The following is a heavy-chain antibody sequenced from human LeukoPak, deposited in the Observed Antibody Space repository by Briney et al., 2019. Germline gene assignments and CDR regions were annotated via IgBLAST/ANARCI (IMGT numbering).Heavy chain of an antibody. CDR2: IYYSGST. J-gene: IGHJ4*02. Sequence: SETLSLTCTVSGGSVSSGSYYWSWIRQPPGKGLEWIGYIYYSGSTNYNPSLKSRVTISVDTSKNQFSLKLSSVTAADTAVYYCATADYDYAGKLDYWGQGTLVTVSS. V-gene: IGHV4-61*01. D-gene: IGHD3-16*01. CDR3: ATADYDYAGKLDY. CDR1: GGSVSSGSYY.